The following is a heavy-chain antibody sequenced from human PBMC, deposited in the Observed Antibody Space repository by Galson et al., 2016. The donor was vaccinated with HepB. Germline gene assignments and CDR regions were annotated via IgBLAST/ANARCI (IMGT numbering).Heavy chain of an antibody. CDR2: ITTSGDNK. V-gene: IGHV3-23*01. Sequence: SLRLSCAASQFTFSNYAMAWVRQSPGKRLQWVSLITTSGDNKYYADSVQGRFTISRDNSRDTLYLQMRSLSAEDTAVYYCAKRPYSYGWHYGMDLWGQGTTVTVSS. D-gene: IGHD5-18*01. J-gene: IGHJ6*02. CDR1: QFTFSNYA. CDR3: AKRPYSYGWHYGMDL.